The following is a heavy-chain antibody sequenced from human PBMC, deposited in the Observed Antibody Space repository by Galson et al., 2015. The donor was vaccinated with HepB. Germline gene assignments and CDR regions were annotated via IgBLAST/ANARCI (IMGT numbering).Heavy chain of an antibody. Sequence: SLRLSCAASGFTFSTYWMHWVRQAPGMGLVWVSRIESDGITTYYADSVKGRFTISRDNAKNTLYLQMNSLRAEDTAVYYCARGGYSYGHWYFDLWGRGTLVTVSS. CDR1: GFTFSTYW. CDR2: IESDGITT. D-gene: IGHD5-18*01. J-gene: IGHJ2*01. CDR3: ARGGYSYGHWYFDL. V-gene: IGHV3-74*01.